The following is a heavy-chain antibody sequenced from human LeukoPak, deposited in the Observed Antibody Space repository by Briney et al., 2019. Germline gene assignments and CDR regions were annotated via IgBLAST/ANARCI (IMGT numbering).Heavy chain of an antibody. J-gene: IGHJ4*02. CDR3: AARSTPDYGDYEDY. Sequence: GGSLRLSCAASGFTFSSYAMSWVRQAPGKGLEWVSAISGSGDSTYYADSVKGRFTISRDNSKNTLYLQMNSLRAEDTALYYCAARSTPDYGDYEDYWGQGTLVTVSS. CDR1: GFTFSSYA. V-gene: IGHV3-23*01. CDR2: ISGSGDST. D-gene: IGHD4-17*01.